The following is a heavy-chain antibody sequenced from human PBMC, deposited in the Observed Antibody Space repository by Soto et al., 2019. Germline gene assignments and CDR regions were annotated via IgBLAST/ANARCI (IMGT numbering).Heavy chain of an antibody. V-gene: IGHV1-8*01. CDR3: ARMATFGSLNWFDP. CDR1: GYSFTNND. Sequence: ASVKVSCKASGYSFTNNDVSWVRQATGQGLEWMGWMNPGSGDTGYAQKFQGRVTMTRDISIATAYMELSSLRSNDTAIYYCARMATFGSLNWFDPWGQGTLVTVSS. D-gene: IGHD3-16*01. CDR2: MNPGSGDT. J-gene: IGHJ5*02.